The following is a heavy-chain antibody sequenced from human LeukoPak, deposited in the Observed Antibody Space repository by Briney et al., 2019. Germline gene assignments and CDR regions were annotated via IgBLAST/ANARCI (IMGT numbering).Heavy chain of an antibody. V-gene: IGHV4-59*08. D-gene: IGHD6-13*01. CDR3: ARHRIAAAGLDY. CDR1: GGSISSYY. J-gene: IGHJ4*02. Sequence: SETLSLTCTVSGGSISSYYWSWFRQPPGKGLEGIGYIYYSGSTNYNPSLKSRVTISVDTSKNQFSLKLSSVTAADTAVYYCARHRIAAAGLDYWGQGTLVTVSS. CDR2: IYYSGST.